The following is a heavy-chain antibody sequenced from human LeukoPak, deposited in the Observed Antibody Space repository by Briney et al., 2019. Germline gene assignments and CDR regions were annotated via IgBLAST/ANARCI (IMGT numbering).Heavy chain of an antibody. CDR2: ITGNNGNT. J-gene: IGHJ3*02. CDR3: ARDWHFYDRGGYLKGNDFTAI. Sequence: GASVKVSFNSSGYTFTIYGMGWVRQAPGQGLQWMGWITGNNGNTYYAQKFQGRVTMTTDTSTSTAYMELRSLRSDDTAVYCCARDWHFYDRGGYLKGNDFTAIWGQGTMVTVSS. CDR1: GYTFTIYG. D-gene: IGHD3-22*01. V-gene: IGHV1-18*01.